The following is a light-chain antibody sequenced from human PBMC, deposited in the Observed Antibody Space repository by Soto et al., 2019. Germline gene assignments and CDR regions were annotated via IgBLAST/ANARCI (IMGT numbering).Light chain of an antibody. CDR2: DAS. J-gene: IGKJ5*01. CDR1: QTIHIY. V-gene: IGKV1-39*01. Sequence: DIQLTQSPSSLSASVGDRVTITCRASQTIHIYLNWYQQKPGEAPRLLIYDASNLESGVPSRFSGSGSGTDFTLTISSLQPEDFATYYCQQSYTTVTFGQGTRLEIK. CDR3: QQSYTTVT.